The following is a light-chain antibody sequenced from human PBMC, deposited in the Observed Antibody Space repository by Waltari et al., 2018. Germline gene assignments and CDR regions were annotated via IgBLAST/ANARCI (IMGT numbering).Light chain of an antibody. V-gene: IGKV3-20*01. J-gene: IGKJ2*01. CDR1: QSVSSSY. CDR3: QQYGSSQYT. CDR2: GAS. Sequence: EIVLTQSPGTLSLSPGERATLSCRASQSVSSSYLAWYQRKPGQAPRPLIYGASSRATGIPDRFSGSGSGTDFTLTISRLEPEDFAVYYCQQYGSSQYTFGQGTKLEIK.